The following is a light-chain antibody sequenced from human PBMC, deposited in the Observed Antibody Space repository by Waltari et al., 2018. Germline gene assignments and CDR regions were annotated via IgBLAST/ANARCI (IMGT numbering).Light chain of an antibody. CDR1: QRIAIN. CDR2: EAS. J-gene: IGKJ5*01. V-gene: IGKV3-15*01. CDR3: QQYNRWPPIT. Sequence: EVVMTHSPATLSLFPGERATLSCRASQRIAINLAWYQQKPAQAPRLLIYEASTRATGISARFRGSGSGAEFTLTISSLQSEDSAVYYCQQYNRWPPITFGQGTRLEIK.